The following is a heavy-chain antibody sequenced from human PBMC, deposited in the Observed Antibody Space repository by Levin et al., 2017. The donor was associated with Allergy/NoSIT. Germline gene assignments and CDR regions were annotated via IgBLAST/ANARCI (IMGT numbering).Heavy chain of an antibody. CDR1: GYTFTSYD. CDR2: MNPNSGNT. V-gene: IGHV1-8*01. CDR3: ARGGIAAAGSDYGMDV. J-gene: IGHJ6*02. Sequence: ASVKVSCKASGYTFTSYDINWVRQATGQGLEWMGWMNPNSGNTGYAQKFQGRVTMTRNTSISTAYMELSSLRSEDTAVYYCARGGIAAAGSDYGMDVWGQGTTVTVSS. D-gene: IGHD6-13*01.